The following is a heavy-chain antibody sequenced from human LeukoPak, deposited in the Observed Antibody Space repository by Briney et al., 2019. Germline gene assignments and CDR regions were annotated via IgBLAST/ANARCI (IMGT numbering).Heavy chain of an antibody. CDR3: ARGPPGDSSSWYPEAFDI. J-gene: IGHJ3*02. CDR1: GFTFRSYA. Sequence: GGSLRLSCAASGFTFRSYAMSWVRQAPGNGLEWVSAIGSDGKTYYADSVKGRFTISRDNSKDTLSLQMNSLRAEDTAVYYCARGPPGDSSSWYPEAFDIWGQGTMVTVSS. V-gene: IGHV3-23*01. D-gene: IGHD6-13*01. CDR2: IGSDGKT.